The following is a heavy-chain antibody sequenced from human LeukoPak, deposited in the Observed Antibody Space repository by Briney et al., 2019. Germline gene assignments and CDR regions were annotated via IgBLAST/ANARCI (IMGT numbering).Heavy chain of an antibody. Sequence: QPGGSLRLSCAASGFTFSSYAMSWVRQAPGKGLEWVSAISGSGGGTYYADSVKGRFTISRDNSKNTLYLQMNSLRAEDTAVYYCAKKSERWLQSFDYWGQGTLVTVSS. J-gene: IGHJ4*02. D-gene: IGHD5-24*01. V-gene: IGHV3-23*01. CDR2: ISGSGGGT. CDR1: GFTFSSYA. CDR3: AKKSERWLQSFDY.